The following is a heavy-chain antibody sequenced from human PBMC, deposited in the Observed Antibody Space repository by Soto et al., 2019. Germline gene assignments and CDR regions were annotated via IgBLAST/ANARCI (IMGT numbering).Heavy chain of an antibody. V-gene: IGHV4-31*03. J-gene: IGHJ4*02. D-gene: IGHD4-17*01. CDR2: IYYSGIT. Sequence: QVQLQESGPGLVKPSQTLSLTCTVSGGSISSGGYYWSWIRQHPGKGLEWIGYIYYSGITYYNPSIKSRVTISVDTSKNQFSLKLSSVTAADTAVYYCARKDTVTTCFDYWGQGTLVTVSS. CDR3: ARKDTVTTCFDY. CDR1: GGSISSGGYY.